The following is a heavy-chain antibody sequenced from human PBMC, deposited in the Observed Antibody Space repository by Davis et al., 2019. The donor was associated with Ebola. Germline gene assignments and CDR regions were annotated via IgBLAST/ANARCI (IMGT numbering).Heavy chain of an antibody. CDR3: AREDGYHYYGMDV. Sequence: GSLRLSCAASGFTVSSNYMSWIRQPPGKGLEWIGSIYYSGSTNYNPSLKSRVTISVDTSKNQFSLKLSSVTAADTAVYYCAREDGYHYYGMDVWGQGTTVTVSS. CDR1: GFTVSSNY. CDR2: IYYSGST. V-gene: IGHV4-59*02. D-gene: IGHD3-22*01. J-gene: IGHJ6*02.